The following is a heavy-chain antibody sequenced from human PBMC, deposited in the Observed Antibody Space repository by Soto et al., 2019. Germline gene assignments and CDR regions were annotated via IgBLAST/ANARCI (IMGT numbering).Heavy chain of an antibody. CDR1: GFTVSSNY. V-gene: IGHV3-53*01. D-gene: IGHD6-19*01. CDR2: IYSGGST. CDR3: ARDIAVAAAGY. J-gene: IGHJ4*02. Sequence: GGSLRLSCAASGFTVSSNYMSWVRQAPGKGLEWVSVIYSGGSTYYADSVKGRFTISRDNSKNTLYLQMNSLRAEDTAVYYCARDIAVAAAGYWGQGTLVTVSS.